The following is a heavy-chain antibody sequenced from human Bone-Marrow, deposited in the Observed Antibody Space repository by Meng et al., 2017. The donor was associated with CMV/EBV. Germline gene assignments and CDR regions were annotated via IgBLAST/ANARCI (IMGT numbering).Heavy chain of an antibody. Sequence: TLFHTWSPSPQCISSGYYWGWIRQPPGKGLEWIGSIYHSGSTYYNPSLKSRVTISVDTSKNQFSLKLSSVTAADTAVYYCASNVVVPAAMGYYYYGMDVWGQGTTVTVSS. CDR2: IYHSGST. V-gene: IGHV4-38-2*01. CDR1: PQCISSGYY. J-gene: IGHJ6*02. CDR3: ASNVVVPAAMGYYYYGMDV. D-gene: IGHD2-2*01.